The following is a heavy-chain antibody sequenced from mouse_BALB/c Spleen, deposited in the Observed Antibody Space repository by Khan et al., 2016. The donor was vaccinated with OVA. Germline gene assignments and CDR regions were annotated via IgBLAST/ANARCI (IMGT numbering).Heavy chain of an antibody. V-gene: IGHV3-2*02. J-gene: IGHJ2*01. Sequence: EVQLQESGPGLVKPSRSRSLTCTVTGFSITSGYVRYWIRQFPGNKLEWTGHISYSGATSYAPSLKSRISISRDTTKNPFFLQLNSVTTEDTTDYYCARGNYYGYYFDYWGPGTTLTVSS. D-gene: IGHD1-1*01. CDR3: ARGNYYGYYFDY. CDR2: ISYSGAT. CDR1: GFSITSGYV.